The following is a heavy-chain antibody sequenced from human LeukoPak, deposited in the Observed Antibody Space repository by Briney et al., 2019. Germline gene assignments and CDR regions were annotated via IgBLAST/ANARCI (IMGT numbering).Heavy chain of an antibody. CDR3: ARDDGYYDSSGSPPFDY. V-gene: IGHV1-18*01. D-gene: IGHD3-22*01. J-gene: IGHJ4*02. CDR1: GYTFTSYG. Sequence: GASVKVSCKASGYTFTSYGISWVRQAPGQGLEWMGWISAYNGNTNHAQKLQGRVTMTTDTSTSTAYMELRSLGSDDTAVYYCARDDGYYDSSGSPPFDYWGQGTLVTVSS. CDR2: ISAYNGNT.